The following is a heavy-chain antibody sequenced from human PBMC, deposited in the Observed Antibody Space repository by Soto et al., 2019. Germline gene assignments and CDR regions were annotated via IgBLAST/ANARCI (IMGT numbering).Heavy chain of an antibody. CDR1: GFTFSSYA. J-gene: IGHJ4*02. CDR3: ALTSIIVVVTAALDH. CDR2: ISGSGGST. Sequence: EVQLLESGGGLVQPGGSLRLSCAASGFTFSSYAMSWVRQAPGKGLEWVSAISGSGGSTYYADSVKGRFTISRDNSKNPVYLQKNSLKAEDTAVYFCALTSIIVVVTAALDHWGPGTLVTVSS. D-gene: IGHD2-2*01. V-gene: IGHV3-23*01.